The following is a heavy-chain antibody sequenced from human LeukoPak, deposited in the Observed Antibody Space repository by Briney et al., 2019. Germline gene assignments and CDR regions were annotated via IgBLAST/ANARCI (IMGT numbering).Heavy chain of an antibody. V-gene: IGHV4-38-2*02. CDR3: VKSGGYGLIDY. Sequence: SETLSLTCTVSGYSISSGHYCGWIRQPPGKGLEWIGGIYSSGSTYYNASLQSRVTISIDTSKNQFPLRLSSVTAADTAMYYCVKSGGYGLIDYWGQGTRVTVSS. CDR1: GYSISSGHY. J-gene: IGHJ4*02. D-gene: IGHD1-26*01. CDR2: IYSSGST.